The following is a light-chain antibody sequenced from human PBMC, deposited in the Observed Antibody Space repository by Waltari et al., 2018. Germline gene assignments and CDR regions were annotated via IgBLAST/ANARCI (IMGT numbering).Light chain of an antibody. CDR1: SSDVGGYTY. J-gene: IGLJ1*01. CDR3: CSYAGSYTYV. CDR2: DVS. Sequence: QSALTQPRSVSGSPGQSVTISCTRTSSDVGGYTYVSWYQQHPGKAPKLMIYDVSKRPSGVPDRCSGSKSGNTASLTISGLQAEDEADYYCCSYAGSYTYVFGTGTKVTVL. V-gene: IGLV2-11*01.